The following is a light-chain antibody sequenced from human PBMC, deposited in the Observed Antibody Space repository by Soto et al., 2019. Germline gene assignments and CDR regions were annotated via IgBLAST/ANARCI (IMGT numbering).Light chain of an antibody. Sequence: DLQMTQSPSTLSASVGDRVTITCRARQSISSWLAWYQQKPGKAPKLLIYKASSLESGVPSRFSGSGSGTEFTLTISSLQPDDFATYYCQQYNSYSRTFGQGTKVEIK. CDR3: QQYNSYSRT. V-gene: IGKV1-5*03. J-gene: IGKJ1*01. CDR1: QSISSW. CDR2: KAS.